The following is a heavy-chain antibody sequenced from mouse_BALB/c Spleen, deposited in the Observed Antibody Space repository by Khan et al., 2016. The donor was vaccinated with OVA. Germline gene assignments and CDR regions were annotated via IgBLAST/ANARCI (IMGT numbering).Heavy chain of an antibody. J-gene: IGHJ2*01. D-gene: IGHD1-1*01. CDR3: TRDRNYYGSSFYFDY. CDR1: GFTFRSYS. V-gene: IGHV5-6-4*01. Sequence: EVELVESGGGLVKPGGSLRLSCAASGFTFRSYSMSWVRQTPEKRLEWVATITSGGSYTYYPDSVQGRFTIYRDNAKNPLYLQMSSLKSDDTAIYYCTRDRNYYGSSFYFDYWGQGTTLTVSS. CDR2: ITSGGSYT.